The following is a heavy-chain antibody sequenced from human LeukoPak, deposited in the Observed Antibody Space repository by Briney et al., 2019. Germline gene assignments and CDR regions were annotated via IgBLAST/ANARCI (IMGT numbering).Heavy chain of an antibody. Sequence: GGSLRLSSAVSGVIFSLYNMNCVCQAPGKGLEWVSSISSGSSYIYYADSLKGRFTISRDNAKNSLYLQMDSLRGEVTAVYYCVRDRRDEHDSRDYYRAGSLDMWGQGKLVTVSS. D-gene: IGHD3-22*01. CDR3: VRDRRDEHDSRDYYRAGSLDM. CDR2: ISSGSSYI. V-gene: IGHV3-21*01. CDR1: GVIFSLYN. J-gene: IGHJ3*02.